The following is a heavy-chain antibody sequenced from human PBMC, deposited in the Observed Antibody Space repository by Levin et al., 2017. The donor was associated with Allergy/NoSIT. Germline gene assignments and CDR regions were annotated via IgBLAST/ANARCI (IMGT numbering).Heavy chain of an antibody. J-gene: IGHJ4*02. CDR3: ARDLFGSSGFDS. Sequence: GGSLRLSCAASGFTFSSYAMHWVRQAPGKGLEWVTVISYDGSKTYSADSMKGRFTISRDNSKNTLYLQMNSLRAEDTAVYYCARDLFGSSGFDSWGQGTLVTVSS. V-gene: IGHV3-30*04. D-gene: IGHD6-6*01. CDR2: ISYDGSKT. CDR1: GFTFSSYA.